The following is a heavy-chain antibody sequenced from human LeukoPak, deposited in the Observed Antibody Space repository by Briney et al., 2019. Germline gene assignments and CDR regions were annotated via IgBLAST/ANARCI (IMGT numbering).Heavy chain of an antibody. J-gene: IGHJ6*02. CDR2: VYYSGRT. Sequence: PSETLSLTCTVSGGSISSYYWSWIRQPPGKGLEWIGYVYYSGRTNYNPSLKSRVTISVDTPKNQFSLKLSSVTAAETAVYYCARTFSESYYYYGMDVWGQGTTVTVSS. V-gene: IGHV4-59*01. CDR3: ARTFSESYYYYGMDV. CDR1: GGSISSYY. D-gene: IGHD1-26*01.